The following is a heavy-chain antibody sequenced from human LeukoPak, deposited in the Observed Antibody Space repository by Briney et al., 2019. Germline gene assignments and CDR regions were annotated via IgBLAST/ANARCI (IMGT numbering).Heavy chain of an antibody. J-gene: IGHJ6*02. CDR2: IYYSGST. V-gene: IGHV4-59*01. Sequence: PSETLSLTCTVSGGSISSYYWSWIRQPPGKGLEWIGYIYYSGSTNYNPSLKSRVTISVDTSKNQFSLKLSSVTAADTAVYYCARGYDFWSGYFNYYYYGMDVWGQGTTVTVSS. CDR3: ARGYDFWSGYFNYYYYGMDV. D-gene: IGHD3-3*01. CDR1: GGSISSYY.